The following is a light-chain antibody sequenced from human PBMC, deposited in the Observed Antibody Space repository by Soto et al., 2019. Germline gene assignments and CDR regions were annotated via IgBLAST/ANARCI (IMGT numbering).Light chain of an antibody. CDR1: QSLLLDNGNNH. J-gene: IGKJ5*01. CDR2: LGS. Sequence: EPASISCRSSQSLLLDNGNNHLDWYLQKPGHSPQLMMYLGSTLASGVPDRFSGSVSGTDFTLKISRVEAEYVCCYYCMQGLQVPPTFVLGTRVEIK. V-gene: IGKV2-28*01. CDR3: MQGLQVPPT.